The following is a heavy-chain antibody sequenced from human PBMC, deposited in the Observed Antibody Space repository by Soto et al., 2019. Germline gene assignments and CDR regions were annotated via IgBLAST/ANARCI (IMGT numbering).Heavy chain of an antibody. CDR1: GGSFSGYY. CDR2: INHSGST. V-gene: IGHV4-34*01. Sequence: SETLSLTCAVRGGSFSGYYWSWIRQPPGKGLEWIGEINHSGSTNYNPSLKSRVTISVDTPKNQFSLKLSSVTAADTAVYYCARSYGSGSYNWFDPWGQGTLVTVSS. J-gene: IGHJ5*02. CDR3: ARSYGSGSYNWFDP. D-gene: IGHD3-10*01.